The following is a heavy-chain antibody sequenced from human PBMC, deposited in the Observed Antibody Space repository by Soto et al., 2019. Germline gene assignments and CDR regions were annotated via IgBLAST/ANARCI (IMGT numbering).Heavy chain of an antibody. V-gene: IGHV4-4*02. CDR2: IYHSGTT. CDR3: AKDRGIGAAGS. J-gene: IGHJ5*02. CDR1: GGSITSTNW. Sequence: QVQLQESGPGLVKPSGTLSLTCAVSGGSITSTNWWSWVRQPPGKGLEWIGEIYHSGTTNYNPSLKSRVTRPVHKSKNQYSRKVISVTAADTAVYYCAKDRGIGAAGSWGQGALVTVSS. D-gene: IGHD6-13*01.